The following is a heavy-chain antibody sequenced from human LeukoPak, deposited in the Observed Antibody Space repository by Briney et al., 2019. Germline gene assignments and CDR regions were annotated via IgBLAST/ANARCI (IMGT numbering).Heavy chain of an antibody. J-gene: IGHJ4*02. V-gene: IGHV4-34*01. CDR2: INHSGST. CDR1: GGSFRGYY. CDR3: ARGTGITGTTPDY. D-gene: IGHD1-7*01. Sequence: SETLSLTCAVYGGSFRGYYWSWIRQPPGKGLEWIGEINHSGSTNYNPSLKSRVTISVDTSKNQFSLKLSSVTAADTAVYYCARGTGITGTTPDYWGQGTLVTVSS.